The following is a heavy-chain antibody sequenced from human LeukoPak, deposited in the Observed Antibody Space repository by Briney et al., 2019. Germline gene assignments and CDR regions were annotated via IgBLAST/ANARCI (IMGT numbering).Heavy chain of an antibody. Sequence: PSETLSLTCTVSGGSISSYYWSWIRQPPGKGLEWIGYIYYSGSTNYNPSLKSRVTISVDTSKNQFSLKLSSVTAADTAVYYCRRHALGRGGILERRLYNWFDPWGQGTLVTVSS. V-gene: IGHV4-59*08. CDR2: IYYSGST. D-gene: IGHD1-1*01. CDR3: RRHALGRGGILERRLYNWFDP. CDR1: GGSISSYY. J-gene: IGHJ5*02.